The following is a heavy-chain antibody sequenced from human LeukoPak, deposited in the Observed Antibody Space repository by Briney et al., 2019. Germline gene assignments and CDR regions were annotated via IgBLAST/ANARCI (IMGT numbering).Heavy chain of an antibody. V-gene: IGHV3-23*01. CDR3: AKDLGSWDFQH. J-gene: IGHJ1*01. CDR2: ISGSGAYT. CDR1: GFTFSNYA. D-gene: IGHD6-13*01. Sequence: GGSLRLSCAASGFTFSNYAMSWVRQAPGKGLEWVSAISGSGAYTYYADSVKGRLTISRDNSKNTLYLQMNSLRAEDTAVYYCAKDLGSWDFQHWGQGTLVTVSS.